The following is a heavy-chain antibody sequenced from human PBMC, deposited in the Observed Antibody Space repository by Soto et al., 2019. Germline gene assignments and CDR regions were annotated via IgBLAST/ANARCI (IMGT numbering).Heavy chain of an antibody. Sequence: SETLSLTCTVSRGSISSYYWGWIRQPPGKGLEWIGFIYYGGNTNYNPSLKSRVTLSVDRSKHQFSLELSSVTAADTAVYYCARVKGTWFDPWGQGTLVTVSS. CDR3: ARVKGTWFDP. CDR2: IYYGGNT. D-gene: IGHD1-1*01. J-gene: IGHJ5*02. V-gene: IGHV4-59*01. CDR1: RGSISSYY.